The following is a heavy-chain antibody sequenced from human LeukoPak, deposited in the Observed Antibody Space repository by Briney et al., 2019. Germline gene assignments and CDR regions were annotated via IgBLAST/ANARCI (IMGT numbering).Heavy chain of an antibody. Sequence: ASVKVSCKASGYTFTSYGISWVRQAPGQGLEWMGWISAYNGNTNYAQKLQGRVTMTTDTSASTAYMELRSLRSDDTAVYYCAREPRGMVRGYYGMDVWGQGTTVTVSS. J-gene: IGHJ6*02. V-gene: IGHV1-18*01. CDR1: GYTFTSYG. CDR2: ISAYNGNT. D-gene: IGHD3-10*01. CDR3: AREPRGMVRGYYGMDV.